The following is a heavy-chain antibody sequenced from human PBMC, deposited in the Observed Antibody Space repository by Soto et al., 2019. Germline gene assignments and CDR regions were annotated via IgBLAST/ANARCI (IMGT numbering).Heavy chain of an antibody. V-gene: IGHV4-59*08. J-gene: IGHJ3*02. Sequence: PSELLSLTYTVSGGSISSYCCSWIRQPPGKGLEWIGYIYYSGSTNYNPSLKSRVTISVDTSKNQFSLKLSSVTAADTAVYYCARRYGGAFDIWGQGTMVTVSS. CDR2: IYYSGST. D-gene: IGHD3-10*01. CDR1: GGSISSYC. CDR3: ARRYGGAFDI.